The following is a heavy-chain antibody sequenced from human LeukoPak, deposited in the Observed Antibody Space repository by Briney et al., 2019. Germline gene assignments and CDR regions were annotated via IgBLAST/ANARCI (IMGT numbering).Heavy chain of an antibody. D-gene: IGHD6-19*01. CDR2: ISAYNGNT. CDR1: GYTFTSYG. J-gene: IGHJ1*01. CDR3: ARAKYSSGWEYFRH. Sequence: ASVKVSCKASGYTFTSYGISWVRQAPGQGLEWMGWISAYNGNTNYAQKLQGRVTMTTDTSTSTAYMELRSLRSDDTAVYYCARAKYSSGWEYFRHWGQGTLVTVSS. V-gene: IGHV1-18*01.